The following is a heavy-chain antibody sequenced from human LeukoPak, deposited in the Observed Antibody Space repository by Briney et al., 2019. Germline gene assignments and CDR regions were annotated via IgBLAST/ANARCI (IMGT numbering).Heavy chain of an antibody. Sequence: GGSLRLSCAASGFTFSSYSMNWVRQAPGKGLEWVSSISSSSSYIYYADSVKGRFIISRDNTKNSLYLQMNSLRAEDTAVYYCARDQVATPPKYYYYMDVWGKGTTVTVSS. J-gene: IGHJ6*03. CDR3: ARDQVATPPKYYYYMDV. V-gene: IGHV3-21*01. CDR2: ISSSSSYI. D-gene: IGHD5-12*01. CDR1: GFTFSSYS.